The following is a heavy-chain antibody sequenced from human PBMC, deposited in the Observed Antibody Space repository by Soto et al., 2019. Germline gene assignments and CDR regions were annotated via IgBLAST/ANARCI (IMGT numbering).Heavy chain of an antibody. V-gene: IGHV1-69*01. D-gene: IGHD2-8*01. Sequence: QVLLVQSGAEMKQPWSSVIVSCKASGDSFTNYAFTWVRPAPGQGPEWLGGIILALGTPHYSQRFQGRLTITADESSSTVYMELGSLRLDDTAVYYCGRYCTNTKCRGGYYLDLWGQGTLLTVSS. CDR1: GDSFTNYA. CDR2: IILALGTP. J-gene: IGHJ5*02. CDR3: GRYCTNTKCRGGYYLDL.